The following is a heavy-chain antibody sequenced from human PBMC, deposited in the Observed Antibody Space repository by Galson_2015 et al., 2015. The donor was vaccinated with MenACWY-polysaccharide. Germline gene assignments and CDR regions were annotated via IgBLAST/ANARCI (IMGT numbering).Heavy chain of an antibody. Sequence: SLRLSCAASGSSFNTYWMHWVRHAPGKGLVWVSRINADGSATGYADSVRGRFTISRDNAKNTLYLEMNSLRAEDTAVYYCTKAGAEYCSGSSCYFNWFDPWGQGTLVTVSS. CDR2: INADGSAT. J-gene: IGHJ5*02. CDR1: GSSFNTYW. D-gene: IGHD2-15*01. CDR3: TKAGAEYCSGSSCYFNWFDP. V-gene: IGHV3-74*01.